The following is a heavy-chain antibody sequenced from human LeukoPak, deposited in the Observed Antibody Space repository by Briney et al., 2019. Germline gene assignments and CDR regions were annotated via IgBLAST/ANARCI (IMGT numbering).Heavy chain of an antibody. V-gene: IGHV7-4-1*02. CDR3: ARGHRIPAVWGFEF. CDR1: GYNFTKYA. D-gene: IGHD2-2*01. CDR2: INTNTEDP. J-gene: IGHJ4*02. Sequence: GASVKVSCKASGYNFTKYAIYWMRQAPGQGLEWMGWINTNTEDPTYAQDFTGRFVFSLDTSVTTSYLDISSLKPEDTALYYCARGHRIPAVWGFEFWGQGTLVTVSS.